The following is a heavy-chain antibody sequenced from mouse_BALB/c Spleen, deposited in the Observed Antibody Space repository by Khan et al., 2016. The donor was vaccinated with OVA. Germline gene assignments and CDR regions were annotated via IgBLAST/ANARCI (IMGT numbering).Heavy chain of an antibody. D-gene: IGHD1-1*01. CDR1: GFTFSNFG. V-gene: IGHV5-17*02. Sequence: EVMLVESGGGLVQPGGSRKLSCVASGFTFSNFGMHWVRQAPEKGLEWVAYISGDSSTIYYTDTVKGRFTISRDNPKHTLFLPLPSLRSDVMAMYYCARSFFYGYYFDQWGQGTTLTVSS. CDR3: ARSFFYGYYFDQ. CDR2: ISGDSSTI. J-gene: IGHJ2*01.